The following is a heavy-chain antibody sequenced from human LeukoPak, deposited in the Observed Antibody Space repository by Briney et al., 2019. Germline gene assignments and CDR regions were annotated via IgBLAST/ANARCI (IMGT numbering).Heavy chain of an antibody. J-gene: IGHJ4*02. D-gene: IGHD6-19*01. CDR3: ARGGTSGWRTPNDDY. CDR1: GYTFTSYG. Sequence: ASVKVSCKASGYTFTSYGISWVRQAPGQGLEWMGWSSPYNGNTNYAQKLRGRVTMTTDTSTSTAYMELRSLRSDDTAVYYCARGGTSGWRTPNDDYWGQGTLVTVSS. V-gene: IGHV1-18*01. CDR2: SSPYNGNT.